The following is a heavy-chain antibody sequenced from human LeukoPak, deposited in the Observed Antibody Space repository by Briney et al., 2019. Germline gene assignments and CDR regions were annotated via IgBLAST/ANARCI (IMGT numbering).Heavy chain of an antibody. J-gene: IGHJ4*02. CDR3: ARVTPYNYYDSMLFDF. CDR1: GGSISSSNW. D-gene: IGHD3-22*01. Sequence: PSGTLSLTCAVSGGSISSSNWWSLVRQPPGKGLEWIGEIYHSGSTNYNPSLKSRVTISVDKSKNQFSLKLSSVTAADTAVYYCARVTPYNYYDSMLFDFWGQGTLVTVSS. V-gene: IGHV4-4*02. CDR2: IYHSGST.